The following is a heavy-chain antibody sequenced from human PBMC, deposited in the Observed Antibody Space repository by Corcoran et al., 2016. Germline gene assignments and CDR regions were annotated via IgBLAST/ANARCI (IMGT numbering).Heavy chain of an antibody. J-gene: IGHJ6*02. CDR2: IIPIFGTA. CDR3: ARGSHPARFGELFFNYYYGMEV. CDR1: GGTFSSYA. D-gene: IGHD3-10*01. Sequence: QVQLVQSGAEVKKPGSSVKVSCKASGGTFSSYAISWVRQAPGQGLEWMGGIIPIFGTANYAQKFQGRVTITADESTSTAYMELSSLRSEDTAVYYWARGSHPARFGELFFNYYYGMEVWGQGTTVTVSS. V-gene: IGHV1-69*01.